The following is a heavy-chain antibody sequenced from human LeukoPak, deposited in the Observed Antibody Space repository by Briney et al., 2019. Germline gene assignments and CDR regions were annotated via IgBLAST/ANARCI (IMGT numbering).Heavy chain of an antibody. V-gene: IGHV3-74*01. J-gene: IGHJ4*02. CDR3: AALSSSWSGRVFDY. D-gene: IGHD6-13*01. Sequence: GGSLRLSCAASGFTFSSYWMHWVRQAPGMGLVWVSRIDSDGSGASYADSVKGRFTISRDNAKNTLYLRMNSLRAEDTAVYYCAALSSSWSGRVFDYWGQGTLVTVSS. CDR2: IDSDGSGA. CDR1: GFTFSSYW.